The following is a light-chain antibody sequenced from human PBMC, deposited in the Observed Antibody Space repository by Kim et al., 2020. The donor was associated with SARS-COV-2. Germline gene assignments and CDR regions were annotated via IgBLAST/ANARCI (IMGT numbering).Light chain of an antibody. CDR2: GAS. V-gene: IGKV3-15*01. J-gene: IGKJ2*01. CDR3: QQYNNLFT. Sequence: EIVMTQSVATLSVSPGETATLSCRASQNIGFNLAWYQQKPGRAPRLLIHGASTRATGIPARFSGSGSGTEFTLTINSLQSEDFAVYHCQQYNNLFTFGQGTKLEI. CDR1: QNIGFN.